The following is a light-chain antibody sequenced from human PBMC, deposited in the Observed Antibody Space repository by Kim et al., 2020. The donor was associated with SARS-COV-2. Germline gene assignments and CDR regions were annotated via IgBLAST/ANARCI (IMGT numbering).Light chain of an antibody. CDR2: RDN. J-gene: IGLJ2*01. CDR3: PAWDSSILV. CDR1: KLGDKY. V-gene: IGLV3-1*01. Sequence: SYELTQPPSVSVSPGQTASITCSGDKLGDKYASWYQQKPGQSPVVVIFRDNRRPSGIPERFSGSNSGNTATLTISGTQAMDEADYYCPAWDSSILVFGTGTKLTVL.